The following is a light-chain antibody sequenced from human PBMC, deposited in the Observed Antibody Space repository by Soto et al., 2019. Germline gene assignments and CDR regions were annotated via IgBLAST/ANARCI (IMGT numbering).Light chain of an antibody. CDR3: QQYNNRPPFT. J-gene: IGKJ3*01. Sequence: EIVMTQSPATLSVSPGERATLSCRASQSVSSNLAWYQPKPGQAPRLLIYGATTRATGIPARFSGSGSGTKVTLTISSLQSEDFAVYYCQQYNNRPPFTFGPGTKVDIK. V-gene: IGKV3-15*01. CDR2: GAT. CDR1: QSVSSN.